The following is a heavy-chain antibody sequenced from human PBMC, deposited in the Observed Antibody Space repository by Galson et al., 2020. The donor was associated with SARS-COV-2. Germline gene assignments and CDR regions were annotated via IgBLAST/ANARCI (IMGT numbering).Heavy chain of an antibody. CDR1: GASFTMTNYY. Sequence: SETLSLTCTVSGASFTMTNYYWGWIRQPPGKGLEWIGSIYYNGITYYNPSLKSRVTISVDTSKNQFSLKLRSVTAAATAVYYCARHPDDGSSERLDYWGQGTLVTVSS. V-gene: IGHV4-39*01. D-gene: IGHD2-2*01. J-gene: IGHJ4*02. CDR3: ARHPDDGSSERLDY. CDR2: IYYNGIT.